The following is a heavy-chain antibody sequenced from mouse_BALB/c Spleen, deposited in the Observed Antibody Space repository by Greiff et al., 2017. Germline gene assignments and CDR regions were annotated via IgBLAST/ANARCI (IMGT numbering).Heavy chain of an antibody. J-gene: IGHJ4*01. D-gene: IGHD1-1*01. CDR2: IYPGGGYT. CDR3: ARGGYYGSSYDYYAMDY. CDR1: GYTFTNYW. Sequence: VKLLESGAELVRPGASVKLSCKASGYTFTNYWLGWVKQRPGHGLEWIGDIYPGGGYTNYNEKFKGKATLTADTSSSTAYMQLSSLTSEDSAVYFWARGGYYGSSYDYYAMDYWGQGTSVTVSS. V-gene: IGHV1-63*02.